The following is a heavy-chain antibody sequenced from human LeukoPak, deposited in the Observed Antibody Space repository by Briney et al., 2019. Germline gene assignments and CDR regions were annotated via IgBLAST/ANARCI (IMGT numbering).Heavy chain of an antibody. Sequence: GGSLRLSCAASGFTFSGYWMSWVRRAPGKGLEWVANIKENGREKFYADSVKGRFTISRDNAKNSLYLEINGLRAEDTAVYFCARDLVGASYYWGQGTLVTVSS. CDR3: ARDLVGASYY. J-gene: IGHJ4*02. CDR1: GFTFSGYW. V-gene: IGHV3-7*01. CDR2: IKENGREK. D-gene: IGHD1-26*01.